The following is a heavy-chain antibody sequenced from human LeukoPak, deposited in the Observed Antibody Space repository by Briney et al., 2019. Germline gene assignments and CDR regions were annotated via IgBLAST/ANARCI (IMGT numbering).Heavy chain of an antibody. Sequence: GGSLRLSCAASGFTVSSNYMSWVRHAPGKGLEWVSVIYTGGSTHYADPVKGRFTISRDNSKNTLYLQMSSLRAEDTAVYYCAKGQYEYVWGSYRFSWFDPWGQGTLVTVSS. CDR2: IYTGGST. D-gene: IGHD3-16*02. CDR3: AKGQYEYVWGSYRFSWFDP. V-gene: IGHV3-53*01. J-gene: IGHJ5*02. CDR1: GFTVSSNY.